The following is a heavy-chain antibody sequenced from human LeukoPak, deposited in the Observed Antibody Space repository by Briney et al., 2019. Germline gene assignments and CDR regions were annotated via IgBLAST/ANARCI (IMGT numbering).Heavy chain of an antibody. CDR1: GFTFSSYA. V-gene: IGHV3-23*01. Sequence: GGSLRLSCAASGFTFSSYAMSWVRQAPGKGLEWVSAISGSGGSTYYADSVEGRFTISRDNSKNTLYLQMNSLRAEDTAVYFCARERQDTILHSGAFDIWGQGTMVTVSS. CDR3: ARERQDTILHSGAFDI. D-gene: IGHD2-21*01. J-gene: IGHJ3*02. CDR2: ISGSGGST.